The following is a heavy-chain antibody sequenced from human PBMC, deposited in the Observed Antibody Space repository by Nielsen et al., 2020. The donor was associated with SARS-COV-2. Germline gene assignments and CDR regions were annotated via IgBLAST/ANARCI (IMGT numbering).Heavy chain of an antibody. CDR2: IHHSGKT. J-gene: IGHJ4*02. CDR3: ATGGVWGSSYGIFDN. CDR1: GAPINDDNW. V-gene: IGHV4-4*02. Sequence: SETLSLTCAVSGAPINDDNWWTWVRQAPGKGPEWVGEIHHSGKTNYNPSLKTRVTILLDKSNNQFSLTLTSVTAADMAMYYCATGGVWGSSYGIFDNWGQGTLVIVSS. D-gene: IGHD3-16*01.